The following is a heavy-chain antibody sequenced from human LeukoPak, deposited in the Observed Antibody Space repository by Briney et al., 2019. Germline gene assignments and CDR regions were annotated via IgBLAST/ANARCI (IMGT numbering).Heavy chain of an antibody. J-gene: IGHJ4*02. Sequence: GGSLRLSCAASGFTFSNYGMHWVRQAPGEGLEWVAIIYYGGSSSYYADSVKGRFTISRDNSKSTLYLQMNSLRPEDTAVYYCAKDGMTARPGGFYFDYWGQGTLVTVSS. CDR1: GFTFSNYG. D-gene: IGHD6-6*01. V-gene: IGHV3-30*18. CDR3: AKDGMTARPGGFYFDY. CDR2: IYYGGSSS.